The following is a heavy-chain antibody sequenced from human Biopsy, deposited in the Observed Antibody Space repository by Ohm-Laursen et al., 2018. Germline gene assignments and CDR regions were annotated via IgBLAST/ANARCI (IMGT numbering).Heavy chain of an antibody. D-gene: IGHD7-27*01. CDR2: IYYTGHT. Sequence: TLSLTCTVSGGSIKSYYWNWIRQSPGKGQEWIGFIYYTGHTNYNPSLKSRATISVDTSKNQFSLKVISVTAADTAVYYCARLTGDPSYWGQGILVTVSS. CDR1: GGSIKSYY. CDR3: ARLTGDPSY. V-gene: IGHV4-59*01. J-gene: IGHJ4*02.